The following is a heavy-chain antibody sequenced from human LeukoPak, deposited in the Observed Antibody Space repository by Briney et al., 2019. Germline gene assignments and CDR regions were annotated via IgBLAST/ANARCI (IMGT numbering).Heavy chain of an antibody. J-gene: IGHJ6*02. D-gene: IGHD3-3*01. CDR2: INHSGST. V-gene: IGHV4-34*01. CDR1: GGSFSGYY. Sequence: PSETLSLTCAVYGGSFSGYYWSWIRQPPGKGLEWIGEINHSGSTNYNPSLKSRVTISVDTSKNQFSLKLSSVTAADTAVYYCARDPYYDFWSGYYSYYYGMDVWGQGTTVTVSS. CDR3: ARDPYYDFWSGYYSYYYGMDV.